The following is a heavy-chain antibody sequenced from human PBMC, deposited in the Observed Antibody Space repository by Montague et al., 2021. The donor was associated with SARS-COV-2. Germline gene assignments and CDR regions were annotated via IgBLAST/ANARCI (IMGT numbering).Heavy chain of an antibody. CDR1: GGSINNYY. D-gene: IGHD5-12*01. V-gene: IGHV4-59*01. Sequence: LVKPTQTLTLTCTVSGGSINNYYWGWIRQPPGKALEYIAYISEIGSTHRNPALKSRVTISVDPSRNQFYLDVNSVTAADTAVYYCARLQGGRRLMDYWGQGTLVTVPS. J-gene: IGHJ4*02. CDR2: ISEIGST. CDR3: ARLQGGRRLMDY.